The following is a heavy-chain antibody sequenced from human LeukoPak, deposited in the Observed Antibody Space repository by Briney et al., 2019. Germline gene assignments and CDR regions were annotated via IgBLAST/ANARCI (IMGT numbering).Heavy chain of an antibody. J-gene: IGHJ6*03. D-gene: IGHD4-17*01. CDR3: AKHQRVTRGHYYYYMDV. V-gene: IGHV3-23*01. CDR2: IPVNGGST. Sequence: GGSLRLSCVASGFTFSNYAMSWVRQAPGKGLEWVSAIPVNGGSTYYTDSVKGRFTISRDNFKNTLYLQMNSLRAEDTAVYYCAKHQRVTRGHYYYYMDVWGKGTTVTASS. CDR1: GFTFSNYA.